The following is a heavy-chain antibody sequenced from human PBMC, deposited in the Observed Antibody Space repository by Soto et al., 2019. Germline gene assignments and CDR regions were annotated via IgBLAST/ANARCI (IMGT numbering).Heavy chain of an antibody. Sequence: LRLSCVVSGFTFSDFGMHWVRQSPGEGLEWVAIISYDGSNKYYADSVKGRFTISRDISKNTLYLQMNSLRAEDTAVYYCAKDKWKHNSSGSIGYFDYWGQGTLVTVSS. J-gene: IGHJ4*02. CDR3: AKDKWKHNSSGSIGYFDY. D-gene: IGHD3-22*01. CDR2: ISYDGSNK. V-gene: IGHV3-30*18. CDR1: GFTFSDFG.